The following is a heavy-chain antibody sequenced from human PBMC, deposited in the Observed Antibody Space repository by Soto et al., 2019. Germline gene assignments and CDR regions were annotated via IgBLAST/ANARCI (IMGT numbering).Heavy chain of an antibody. CDR3: AIDAKYSSSWKWGYYYYYYGMDV. D-gene: IGHD6-13*01. J-gene: IGHJ6*02. CDR1: GFTFSSYA. Sequence: GGSLRLSCAASGFTFSSYAMSWVRQAPGKGLEWVSAISGSGGSTYYADSEKGRFTISRDNSKNTLYLQMNSLRAEDTAVYYCAIDAKYSSSWKWGYYYYYYGMDVWGQGTTVTVSS. CDR2: ISGSGGST. V-gene: IGHV3-23*01.